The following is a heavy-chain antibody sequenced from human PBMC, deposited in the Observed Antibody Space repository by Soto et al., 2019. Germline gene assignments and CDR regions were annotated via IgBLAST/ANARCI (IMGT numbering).Heavy chain of an antibody. J-gene: IGHJ4*02. V-gene: IGHV3-11*01. Sequence: GGSLRLSCAASGFTFSDYYMSWIRQAPGKGLEWVSYISSSGSTIYYADSVKGVFTISRDNAKNSLYLQMNSLRAEDTAVYYCATEGVMTHIYYYFDYWGQGTLVTVAS. CDR1: GFTFSDYY. CDR2: ISSSGSTI. CDR3: ATEGVMTHIYYYFDY. D-gene: IGHD2-2*02.